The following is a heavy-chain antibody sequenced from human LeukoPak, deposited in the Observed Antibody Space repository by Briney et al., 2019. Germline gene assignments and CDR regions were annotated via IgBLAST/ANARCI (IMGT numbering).Heavy chain of an antibody. CDR3: ARHVRAAPFDY. CDR2: IYPGDSET. CDR1: GYSFTSYW. Sequence: GESLKISCKGSGYSFTSYWIDWVRQMPGKGLEWVGIIYPGDSETRYSPSLQGQVTISADKSINTAYLHWSSLKASDTAMYYCARHVRAAPFDYWGQGTLVTVSS. V-gene: IGHV5-51*01. J-gene: IGHJ4*02. D-gene: IGHD2-2*01.